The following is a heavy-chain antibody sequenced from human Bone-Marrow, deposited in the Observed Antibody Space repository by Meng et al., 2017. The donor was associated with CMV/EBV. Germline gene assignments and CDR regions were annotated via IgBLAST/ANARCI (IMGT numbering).Heavy chain of an antibody. CDR2: IYYTGST. CDR1: GGSITSYY. V-gene: IGHV4-59*01. CDR3: ARDFLETRAAIYWFDP. Sequence: SETLSLTCTVSGGSITSYYWSWIRQSPGKGLEWIGDIYYTGSTNYNPSLKSRVTMSIDTSKKQFSLKLSCVTAADTAVYYCARDFLETRAAIYWFDPWGQGTLVTVSS. D-gene: IGHD3-3*01. J-gene: IGHJ5*02.